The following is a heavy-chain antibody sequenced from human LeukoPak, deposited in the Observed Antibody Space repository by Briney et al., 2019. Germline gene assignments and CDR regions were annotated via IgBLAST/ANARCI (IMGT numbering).Heavy chain of an antibody. J-gene: IGHJ4*02. CDR2: IYSGGST. D-gene: IGHD3-16*01. CDR3: AKGRPYTLYYFDY. CDR1: GFTVSSNY. Sequence: GGSLRLSCAASGFTVSSNYMSWVRQAPGKGLEWVSVIYSGGSTYYADSVKGRFTISRDNSKNTLYLQMNSLRAEDTAVYYCAKGRPYTLYYFDYWGQGTLVTVSS. V-gene: IGHV3-66*01.